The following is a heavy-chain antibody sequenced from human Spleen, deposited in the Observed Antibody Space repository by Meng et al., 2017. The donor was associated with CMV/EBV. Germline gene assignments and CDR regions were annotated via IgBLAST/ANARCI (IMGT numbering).Heavy chain of an antibody. CDR1: GFTVSSDY. CDR3: ARDDRPKTGDRKVYYYYYGMDV. V-gene: IGHV3-53*01. D-gene: IGHD7-27*01. J-gene: IGHJ6*02. Sequence: GGSLRLSCAASGFTVSSDYMSWVRQAPGKGLEWISVIYTSGTTYYADYLRGRFTISRYNSKNTLSLQINSLRAEDTAVYYCARDDRPKTGDRKVYYYYYGMDVWGQGTTVTVSS. CDR2: IYTSGTT.